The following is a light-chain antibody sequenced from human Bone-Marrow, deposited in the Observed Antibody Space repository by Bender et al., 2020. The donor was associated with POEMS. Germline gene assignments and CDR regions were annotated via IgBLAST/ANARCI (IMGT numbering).Light chain of an antibody. J-gene: IGLJ2*01. CDR2: DDS. Sequence: SYVLTQPPSVSAAPGQTARISCGGNNVGSQSVHWYQQEPGRAPVLVVSDDSDRPSGIPERFSGSNSGNTATLTISGTQAMDEADYYCQAWDTYSVIFGGGTKLTVL. CDR3: QAWDTYSVI. V-gene: IGLV3-21*02. CDR1: NVGSQS.